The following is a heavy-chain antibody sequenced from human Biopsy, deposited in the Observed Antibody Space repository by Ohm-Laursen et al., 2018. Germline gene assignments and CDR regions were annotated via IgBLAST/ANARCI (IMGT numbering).Heavy chain of an antibody. CDR2: IFYRGST. D-gene: IGHD3-22*01. Sequence: GTLSLTCTVSGGSISNNNYYWGWIRQPPGKGLEWIGSIFYRGSTHYKPSLKSRVNISVDTSKNKFSLKLNPVTAADTAVYYCARDYDTSGYYYVSWGQGTLVTVSS. CDR3: ARDYDTSGYYYVS. J-gene: IGHJ5*02. V-gene: IGHV4-39*01. CDR1: GGSISNNNYY.